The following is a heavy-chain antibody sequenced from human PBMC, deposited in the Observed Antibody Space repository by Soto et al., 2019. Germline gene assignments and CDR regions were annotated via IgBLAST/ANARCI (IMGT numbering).Heavy chain of an antibody. V-gene: IGHV3-30*18. CDR2: LSYDGSNK. CDR1: GFTFSSYG. D-gene: IGHD1-26*01. J-gene: IGHJ4*02. CDR3: AKDSVVGAILSYFDY. Sequence: GGSLRLSCAASGFTFSSYGMHWVRQAPGKGLEWVAILSYDGSNKYYADSVKGRFTISRDNSKNTLYLQMNSLRAEDTAVYYCAKDSVVGAILSYFDYWGQGTLVTVSS.